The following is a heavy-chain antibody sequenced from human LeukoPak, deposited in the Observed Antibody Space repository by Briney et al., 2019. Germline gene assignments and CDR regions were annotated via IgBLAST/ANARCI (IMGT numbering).Heavy chain of an antibody. CDR3: ASLGYGDYSFEGDAFDI. CDR1: GGSISSISYY. Sequence: SETLSLTCTVSGGSISSISYYWGWIRQPPGKGLEWIGHIYYRGSTFYNPSLRGRVTISVDTSKNQFSLKLSSVTAADTAVYYCASLGYGDYSFEGDAFDIWGQGTMVTVSS. J-gene: IGHJ3*02. D-gene: IGHD4-17*01. CDR2: IYYRGST. V-gene: IGHV4-39*07.